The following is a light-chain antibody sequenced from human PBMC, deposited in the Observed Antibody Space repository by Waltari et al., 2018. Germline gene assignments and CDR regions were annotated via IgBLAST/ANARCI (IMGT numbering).Light chain of an antibody. Sequence: EIVLTQSPGNLSLSPGERATLPCRASQSVSSNYVAWYQQKPGQAPRLLIYGASSRATDIPDRFSGSGSGTDFTLTISRLESDDSAVYYCQQYGNSPLFTFGPGTKVEIK. V-gene: IGKV3-20*01. CDR1: QSVSSNY. CDR2: GAS. J-gene: IGKJ3*01. CDR3: QQYGNSPLFT.